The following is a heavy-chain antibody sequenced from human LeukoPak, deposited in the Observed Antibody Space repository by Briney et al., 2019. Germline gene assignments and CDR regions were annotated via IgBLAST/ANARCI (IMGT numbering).Heavy chain of an antibody. CDR3: ARRHSGSWYFDY. Sequence: SETLSLTCTVSGGSISTYYWSWIRQPPGKGLEWIGYIYYSGTTNYNPSLKSRVAISVDTSKNQFSLKLSSVTAADTAVYYCARRHSGSWYFDYWGQGTLVTVSS. CDR2: IYYSGTT. CDR1: GGSISTYY. D-gene: IGHD6-13*01. V-gene: IGHV4-59*08. J-gene: IGHJ4*02.